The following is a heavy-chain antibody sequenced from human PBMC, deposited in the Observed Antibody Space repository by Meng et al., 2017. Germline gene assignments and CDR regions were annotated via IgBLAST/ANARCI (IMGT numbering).Heavy chain of an antibody. Sequence: QVNLPPSSPGYIKPSLPPTLTCSISGDTVSSDSAAWNWIRQSPSRGLEWLGRTYYRSKWYNDFTVSVKSRIIINPDTSKNHFSLQLNSVTPEDTAVYYCASGWSMFQTWCQGTLVTVSS. D-gene: IGHD3-10*02. CDR2: TYYRSKWYN. J-gene: IGHJ4*02. CDR3: ASGWSMFQT. V-gene: IGHV6-1*01. CDR1: GDTVSSDSAA.